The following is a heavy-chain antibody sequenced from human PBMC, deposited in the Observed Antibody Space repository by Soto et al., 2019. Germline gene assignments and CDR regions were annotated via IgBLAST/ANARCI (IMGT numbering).Heavy chain of an antibody. CDR2: ISYDGNNK. CDR1: GFTFSDYS. J-gene: IGHJ3*02. Sequence: GGSLRLSCAASGFTFSDYSLHWVRQAPGKGLQWVALISYDGNNKDFADSVNGRFSISRDNSRNTLYLQLNSLRLEDTAMYYCARDGSPYGEPHDAFDIWGHGTLVTVSS. V-gene: IGHV3-30-3*01. CDR3: ARDGSPYGEPHDAFDI. D-gene: IGHD4-17*01.